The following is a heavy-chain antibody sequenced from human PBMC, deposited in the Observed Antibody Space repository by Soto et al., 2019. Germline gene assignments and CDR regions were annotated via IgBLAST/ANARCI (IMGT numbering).Heavy chain of an antibody. CDR3: ARDQKSGSGWYGDGFDP. V-gene: IGHV1-18*01. Sequence: GASVKVSCKASGYTFTSYGISWVRQAPGQGLEWMGWISAYNGNTNYSQKLQGRVTMTTDTSTSTAYMELRSLRSDDTAVYYCARDQKSGSGWYGDGFDPWGQGTLVTVSS. CDR1: GYTFTSYG. J-gene: IGHJ5*02. D-gene: IGHD6-19*01. CDR2: ISAYNGNT.